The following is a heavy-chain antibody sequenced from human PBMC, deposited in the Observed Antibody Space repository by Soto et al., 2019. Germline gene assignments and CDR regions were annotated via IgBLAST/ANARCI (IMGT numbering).Heavy chain of an antibody. CDR1: GYTFTGYY. J-gene: IGHJ5*02. D-gene: IGHD3-16*02. V-gene: IGHV1-2*02. Sequence: ASVKVSCKASGYTFTGYYMHWVRQAPGQGLEWMGWINPNSGGTNYAQKFQGRVTMTRNTSISTAYMELSSLRSEDTAVYYCAREVADLTAFLSEGNCFDPWGQGTLVTVSS. CDR2: INPNSGGT. CDR3: AREVADLTAFLSEGNCFDP.